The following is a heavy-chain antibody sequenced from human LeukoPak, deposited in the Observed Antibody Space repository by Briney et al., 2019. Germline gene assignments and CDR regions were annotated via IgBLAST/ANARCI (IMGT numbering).Heavy chain of an antibody. D-gene: IGHD4-17*01. Sequence: SVKVSCKASGGTFSSYAISWVRQAPGQGLEWMGGIIPIFGTANYAQKFQGRVTITADESTSTAYMELSSLRSEDTAVYYCAWRGHDYGDYDSIDYWGQGTLVTVSS. V-gene: IGHV1-69*13. CDR1: GGTFSSYA. CDR3: AWRGHDYGDYDSIDY. CDR2: IIPIFGTA. J-gene: IGHJ4*02.